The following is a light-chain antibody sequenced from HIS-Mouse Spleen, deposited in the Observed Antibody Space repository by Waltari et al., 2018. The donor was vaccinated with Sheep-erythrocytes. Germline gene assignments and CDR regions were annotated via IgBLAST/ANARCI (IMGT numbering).Light chain of an antibody. J-gene: IGKJ2*01. CDR2: DAS. CDR3: QQRSNWYT. CDR1: QSVSSY. Sequence: EIVFTQSPATLSLSPGERATLSCRASQSVSSYLAWYQQKPGQAPRLLIYDASNRATGIPARLSGSGSGTDFTLTISSLEPEDLAVYYCQQRSNWYTFGQGTKLEIK. V-gene: IGKV3-11*01.